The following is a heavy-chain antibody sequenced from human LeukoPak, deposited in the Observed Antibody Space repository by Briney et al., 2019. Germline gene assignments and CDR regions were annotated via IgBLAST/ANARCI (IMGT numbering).Heavy chain of an antibody. D-gene: IGHD5-18*01. CDR3: AREIGYSYGYGDYYFDY. CDR1: GYTFTSYA. V-gene: IGHV1-3*03. CDR2: INAGNGNT. Sequence: GSVKVSCKASGYTFTSYAMHWVRQAPGQRLEWMGWINAGNGNTKYSQELQGRVTITRDTSASTAYMELSSLRSEDMAVYYCAREIGYSYGYGDYYFDYWGQVTLVTVSS. J-gene: IGHJ4*02.